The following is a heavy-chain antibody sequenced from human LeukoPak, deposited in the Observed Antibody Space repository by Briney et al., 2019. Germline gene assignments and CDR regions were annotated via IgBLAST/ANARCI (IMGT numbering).Heavy chain of an antibody. Sequence: VASVKVSCEASGYTFTSDAIHWVRQAPGQRPEWMGWVSGGDGTTRYSQKFQGRVTLTRDTSANTAYMDLSSLTSEDTAVYFCARGYSSGWYLDYWGQGTLVTVSS. V-gene: IGHV1-3*01. J-gene: IGHJ4*02. CDR1: GYTFTSDA. D-gene: IGHD6-19*01. CDR3: ARGYSSGWYLDY. CDR2: VSGGDGTT.